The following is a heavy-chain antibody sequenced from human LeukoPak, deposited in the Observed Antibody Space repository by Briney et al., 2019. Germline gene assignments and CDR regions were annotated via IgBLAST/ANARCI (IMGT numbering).Heavy chain of an antibody. J-gene: IGHJ6*03. CDR3: ARDPYSGSYGDYYYYYMDV. D-gene: IGHD1-26*01. CDR1: GFTFSTYS. V-gene: IGHV3-21*06. CDR2: ISSNSRYI. Sequence: PGGSLRLSCAASGFTFSTYSMNWVRQAPGKGLEWVSSISSNSRYIYYADSMRGRFTISRDNAKNSLYLQMNSLKPEDTAVYYCARDPYSGSYGDYYYYYMDVWGKGTTVTISS.